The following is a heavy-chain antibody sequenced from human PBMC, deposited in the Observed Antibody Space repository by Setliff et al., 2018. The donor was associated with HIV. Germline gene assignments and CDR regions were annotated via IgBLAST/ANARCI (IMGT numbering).Heavy chain of an antibody. CDR3: ARDGGRTGYSSSSDQ. Sequence: SETLSLTCAVSGGSISSGGYSWNWIRQPPGKGLEWIGYIYHSGSTFYNPSLKSRVTISVDRFKNQISLKLNSVTAADTAVYYCARDGGRTGYSSSSDQWGQGTLVTVSS. J-gene: IGHJ4*02. CDR2: IYHSGST. D-gene: IGHD6-13*01. CDR1: GGSISSGGYS. V-gene: IGHV4-30-2*01.